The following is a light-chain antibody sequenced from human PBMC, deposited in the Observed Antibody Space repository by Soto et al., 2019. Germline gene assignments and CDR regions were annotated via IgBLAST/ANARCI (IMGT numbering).Light chain of an antibody. Sequence: DIQMTQPPSTLSASVEDRVTITCRTSQNINSWLAWYQQKPGKAPKLLIYDASFLQSGVPSRFGGSGSGTEFILTISSLQPADFATYYCQQYYSFWTFGQGTKVEIK. CDR1: QNINSW. V-gene: IGKV1-5*01. CDR3: QQYYSFWT. CDR2: DAS. J-gene: IGKJ1*01.